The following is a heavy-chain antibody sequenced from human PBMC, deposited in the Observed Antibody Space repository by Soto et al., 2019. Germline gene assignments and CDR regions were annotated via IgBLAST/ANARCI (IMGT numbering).Heavy chain of an antibody. D-gene: IGHD5-12*01. V-gene: IGHV1-69*13. Sequence: SVKVSCKASGYTFTSYGISWVRQAPGQGLEWMGGIIPIFGTANYAQKFQGRVTITADESTSTAYMELSSLRSEDTAVYYCARDIDGYKTNPGYYYGMDVWGQGTTVTVSS. CDR3: ARDIDGYKTNPGYYYGMDV. CDR2: IIPIFGTA. J-gene: IGHJ6*02. CDR1: GYTFTSYG.